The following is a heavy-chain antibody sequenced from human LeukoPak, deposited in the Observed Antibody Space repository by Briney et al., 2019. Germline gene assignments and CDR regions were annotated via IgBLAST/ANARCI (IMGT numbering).Heavy chain of an antibody. CDR2: IYSGGST. Sequence: GGSLRLSCAASEFSVGSNYMTWVRQAPGKGLEWVSLIYSGGSTYYADSVKGRFTISRDNSKNTLYLQMNSLRAEDTAVYYCARAGNYMDVWGKGTTVTISS. CDR1: EFSVGSNY. CDR3: ARAGNYMDV. D-gene: IGHD3-10*01. J-gene: IGHJ6*03. V-gene: IGHV3-66*01.